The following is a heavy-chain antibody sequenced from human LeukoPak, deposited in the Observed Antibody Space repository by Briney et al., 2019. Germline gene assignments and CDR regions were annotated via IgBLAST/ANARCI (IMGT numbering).Heavy chain of an antibody. D-gene: IGHD4-17*01. Sequence: PSETLSLTCTVSGGSISSYYWSRIRQPPGKGLEWIGYIYYSGSTNYNPSLKSRVTISVDTSKNQFSLKLSSVTAADTAVYYCARTLEDYGDFPRAWFDPWGQGTLVTVSS. CDR3: ARTLEDYGDFPRAWFDP. CDR2: IYYSGST. CDR1: GGSISSYY. J-gene: IGHJ5*02. V-gene: IGHV4-59*01.